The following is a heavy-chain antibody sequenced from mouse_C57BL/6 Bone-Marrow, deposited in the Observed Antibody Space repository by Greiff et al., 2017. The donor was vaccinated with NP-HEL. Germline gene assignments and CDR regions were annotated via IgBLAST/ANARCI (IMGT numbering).Heavy chain of an antibody. J-gene: IGHJ3*01. V-gene: IGHV2-2*01. CDR2: IWSGGST. Sequence: VQLKESGPGLVQPSQSLSITCTVSGFSLTSYGVHWVRQSPGKGLEWLGVIWSGGSTDYNAAFISRLSISKDNSKSQVFFKMNSLQADDTAIYYCASFYYDYDWFAYWGQGTLVTVSA. D-gene: IGHD2-4*01. CDR3: ASFYYDYDWFAY. CDR1: GFSLTSYG.